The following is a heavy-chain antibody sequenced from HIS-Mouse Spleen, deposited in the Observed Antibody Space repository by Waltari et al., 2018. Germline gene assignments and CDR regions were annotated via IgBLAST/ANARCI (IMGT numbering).Heavy chain of an antibody. Sequence: EVQLVESGGGLVQPGGSLRLSCAASGFTFSSYWMSWVRQAPGKGMEWVANLKQDGSEKYYVDSVKGRFTISRDNAKNSLYLQMNSLRAEDTAVYYCARDSPAGGADAFDIWGQGTMVTVSS. V-gene: IGHV3-7*01. CDR1: GFTFSSYW. CDR2: LKQDGSEK. CDR3: ARDSPAGGADAFDI. D-gene: IGHD3-16*01. J-gene: IGHJ3*02.